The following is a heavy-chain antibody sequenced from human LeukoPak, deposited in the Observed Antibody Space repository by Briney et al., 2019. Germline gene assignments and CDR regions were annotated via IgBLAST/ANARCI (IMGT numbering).Heavy chain of an antibody. J-gene: IGHJ4*02. Sequence: GGSLRLSCTASGFTFSSYWMHWVRQAPGKGLVWVARINTDGSVTGYADSVKGRFTISRDNAKNMLYLQMNSLRAEDTAVYYCTRAPLGYYWGRGTLVTVSS. D-gene: IGHD3-16*01. CDR3: TRAPLGYY. CDR1: GFTFSSYW. CDR2: INTDGSVT. V-gene: IGHV3-74*01.